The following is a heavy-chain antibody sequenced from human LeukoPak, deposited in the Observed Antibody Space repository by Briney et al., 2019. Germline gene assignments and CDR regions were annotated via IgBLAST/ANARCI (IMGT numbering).Heavy chain of an antibody. D-gene: IGHD3-3*01. CDR2: INPNSGGT. V-gene: IGHV1-2*02. CDR1: GYTFTGYY. CDR3: AITPLRYLEGWGFDP. Sequence: ASVKVSCTASGYTFTGYYMHWVRQAPGQGLGWMGWINPNSGGTNYAQKFQGRVTMTRDTSISTAYMELSRLRSEEPAVYYCAITPLRYLEGWGFDPWGQETLVTVSS. J-gene: IGHJ5*02.